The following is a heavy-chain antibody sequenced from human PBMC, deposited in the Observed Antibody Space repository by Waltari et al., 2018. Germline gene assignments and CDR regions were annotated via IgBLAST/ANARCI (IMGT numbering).Heavy chain of an antibody. V-gene: IGHV1-2*06. J-gene: IGHJ6*03. CDR1: GDTLTGYY. CDR3: ARDPHQYYYMDV. CDR2: INPNSGGT. Sequence: QVQLVQSGAEVKKPGDSVKVSCKASGDTLTGYYRLWVRQAPGQGLEWRGRINPNSGGTNYAQKFQGRVTMTRDTSISTAYMELSRLRSDDTAVYYCARDPHQYYYMDVWGKGTTVTVSS.